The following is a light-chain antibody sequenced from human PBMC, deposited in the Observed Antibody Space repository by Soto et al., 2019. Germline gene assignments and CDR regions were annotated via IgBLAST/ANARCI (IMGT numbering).Light chain of an antibody. J-gene: IGKJ3*01. CDR2: DAS. Sequence: DIQMSQSPSTLSVSVGDRVTITCRASQSISSWLAWYQQKPGKAPKLLIYDASSLESGVPSRFSGSGSGTEFTLTISSLQSDDFATYYCQHYNSYLFSFGPGTKVDIK. CDR1: QSISSW. V-gene: IGKV1-5*01. CDR3: QHYNSYLFS.